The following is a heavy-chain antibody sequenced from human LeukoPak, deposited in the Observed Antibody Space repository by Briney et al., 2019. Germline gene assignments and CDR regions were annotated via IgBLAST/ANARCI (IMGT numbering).Heavy chain of an antibody. V-gene: IGHV3-21*01. D-gene: IGHD5-24*01. CDR2: IRSNRSHI. CDR1: RFTVSSNY. J-gene: IGHJ4*02. Sequence: GGSLRLSCAASRFTVSSNYMSWVRQPHGRVLEWVSSIRSNRSHIYDADSLKGRLTISRDNAKNSLYLQMNSLRAEDTAVYYCARAYDLEFTPERVEMARDYWGQGTLVTVSS. CDR3: ARAYDLEFTPERVEMARDY.